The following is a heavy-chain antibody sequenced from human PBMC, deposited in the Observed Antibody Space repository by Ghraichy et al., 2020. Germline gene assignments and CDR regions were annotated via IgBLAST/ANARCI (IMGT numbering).Heavy chain of an antibody. CDR3: ARASRYSSTWYFDY. Sequence: ASVKVSCKASGYTLTNYAMHWVRQAPGQRLEWMGWINAANGNAIYSQKYQGRINITRDTSASTSYMDLSSLSSEDTAVYYFARASRYSSTWYFDYWGQGTLLAVSP. D-gene: IGHD2-2*01. J-gene: IGHJ4*02. CDR1: GYTLTNYA. V-gene: IGHV1-3*01. CDR2: INAANGNA.